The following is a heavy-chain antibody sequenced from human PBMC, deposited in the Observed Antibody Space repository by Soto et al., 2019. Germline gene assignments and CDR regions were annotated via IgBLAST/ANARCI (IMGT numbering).Heavy chain of an antibody. CDR1: GFTFSSYG. CDR2: ISYDGSNK. CDR3: AKDWFPQEGDLTRWGSDAFDI. D-gene: IGHD2-21*02. V-gene: IGHV3-30*18. J-gene: IGHJ3*02. Sequence: GGSLRLSCAASGFTFSSYGMHWVRQAPGKGLEWVAVISYDGSNKYYADSVKGRFTISRDNSKNTLYLQMNSLRAEDTAVYYCAKDWFPQEGDLTRWGSDAFDIWGQGTMVTVSS.